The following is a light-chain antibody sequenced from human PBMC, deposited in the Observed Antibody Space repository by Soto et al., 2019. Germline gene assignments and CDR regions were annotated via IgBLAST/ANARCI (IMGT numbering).Light chain of an antibody. J-gene: IGLJ1*01. Sequence: QSVLTQPGSVSGSLGQSITFSCTGTSNDVGAYNFVSWYQQHPGKAPKLLIYEVSNRPSEISDRFSGSKSGNTASLTISGLXTEDEADYYCSSYTSSITPCVFGTGTKVTVL. CDR3: SSYTSSITPCV. CDR1: SNDVGAYNF. V-gene: IGLV2-14*01. CDR2: EVS.